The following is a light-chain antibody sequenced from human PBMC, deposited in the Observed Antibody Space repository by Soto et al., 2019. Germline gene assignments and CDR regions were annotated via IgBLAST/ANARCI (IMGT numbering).Light chain of an antibody. CDR1: QSINKY. V-gene: IGKV1-39*01. J-gene: IGKJ2*01. CDR3: QQSFSTPYT. CDR2: TAS. Sequence: DIQMTQSPSSLSASVGDSVTIPCRASQSINKYLNWYQQRSGRAPRLLIHTASSLHGGVPSRFSGSGSGSDFTLTISSLQPEDFATYFWQQSFSTPYTFGQGTKLEI.